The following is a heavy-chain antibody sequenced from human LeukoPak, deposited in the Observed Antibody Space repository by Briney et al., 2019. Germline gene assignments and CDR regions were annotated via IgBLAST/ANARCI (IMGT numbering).Heavy chain of an antibody. CDR3: AKDPRYGSGSYHLDY. CDR1: GFTFSSYA. J-gene: IGHJ4*02. V-gene: IGHV3-30*04. D-gene: IGHD3-10*01. Sequence: GGSLRLSCAASGFTFSSYAMHWVRQAPGKGLEWVAVISYDGSNKYYADSVKGRFTISRDNSKNTMYLQMSSLRAEDTAVYYCAKDPRYGSGSYHLDYWGQGTLVTVSS. CDR2: ISYDGSNK.